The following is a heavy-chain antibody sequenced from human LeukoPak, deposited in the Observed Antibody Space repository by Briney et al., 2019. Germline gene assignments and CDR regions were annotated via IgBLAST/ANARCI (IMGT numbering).Heavy chain of an antibody. CDR1: DGSINGYY. CDR3: VRGRKYTSGYRVTELGSGYSDY. D-gene: IGHD5-18*01. CDR2: IYYTGST. V-gene: IGHV4-59*01. Sequence: SETLSLTCTVSDGSINGYYWSWIRQSPGKGLESLGYIYYTGSTNYNPSLKSRVTMSVDTSKNQFSLKLSSVTAADTAVYYCVRGRKYTSGYRVTELGSGYSDYWGQGTLVTVSS. J-gene: IGHJ4*02.